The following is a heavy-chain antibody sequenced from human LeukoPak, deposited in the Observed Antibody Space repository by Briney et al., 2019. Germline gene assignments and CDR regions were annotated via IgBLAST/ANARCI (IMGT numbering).Heavy chain of an antibody. CDR2: IYYSGST. D-gene: IGHD6-19*01. J-gene: IGHJ4*02. CDR3: ARAYNGYSSGWYDY. V-gene: IGHV4-39*07. Sequence: SETLSLTCTVSGGSISSSSYYWGWIRQPPGKGLGWIGSIYYSGSTYYNPSLKSRVTISVDTSKNQFSLKLSSVTAADTAVYYCARAYNGYSSGWYDYWGQGTLVTVSS. CDR1: GGSISSSSYY.